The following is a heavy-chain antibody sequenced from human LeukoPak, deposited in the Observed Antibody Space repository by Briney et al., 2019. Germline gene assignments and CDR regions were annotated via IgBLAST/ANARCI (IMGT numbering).Heavy chain of an antibody. V-gene: IGHV4-34*01. CDR1: GGSFSGYY. Sequence: PSETLSLTCAVYGGSFSGYYWSWIRQPPGKGLEWIGEINHSGSTNYNPSLKSRVTIPVDTSKNQFSLKLSSVTAADTAVYYCARVYRRLRSPSQPGYNWFDPWGQGTLVTVSS. D-gene: IGHD3-16*01. CDR2: INHSGST. J-gene: IGHJ5*02. CDR3: ARVYRRLRSPSQPGYNWFDP.